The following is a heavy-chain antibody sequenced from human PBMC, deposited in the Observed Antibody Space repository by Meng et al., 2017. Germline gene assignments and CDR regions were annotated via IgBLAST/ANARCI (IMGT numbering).Heavy chain of an antibody. CDR3: AKDGYCSSTSCYFSYYYYGMDV. J-gene: IGHJ6*02. Sequence: SLKISCAASGFTFDDYAMHWVRQAPGKGLEWFSGISWNSGSIGYADSVKGRFTIPRDNAKNSLYLQMNSLRAEDTALYYCAKDGYCSSTSCYFSYYYYGMDVWGQGTTVTVSS. D-gene: IGHD2-2*01. CDR1: GFTFDDYA. V-gene: IGHV3-9*01. CDR2: ISWNSGSI.